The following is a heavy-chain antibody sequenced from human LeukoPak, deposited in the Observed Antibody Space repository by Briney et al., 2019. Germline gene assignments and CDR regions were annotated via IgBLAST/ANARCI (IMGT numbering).Heavy chain of an antibody. D-gene: IGHD3-22*01. CDR1: GYTFTSYG. Sequence: ASVKVSCKASGYTFTSYGISWVRQAPGQGLEWMGWISAYNGNTNYAQKLQGRVTMTTDTSTSTAYMELRSLRSDDTALYYCARDFGVVALARWFDPWGQGTLVTVSS. CDR3: ARDFGVVALARWFDP. CDR2: ISAYNGNT. V-gene: IGHV1-18*01. J-gene: IGHJ5*02.